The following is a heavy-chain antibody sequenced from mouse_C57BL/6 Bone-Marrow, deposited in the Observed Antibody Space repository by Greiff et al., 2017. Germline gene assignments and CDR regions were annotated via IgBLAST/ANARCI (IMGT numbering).Heavy chain of an antibody. CDR1: GYTFTSYW. J-gene: IGHJ3*01. CDR2: IDPNSGGT. CDR3: ANWGFAY. V-gene: IGHV1-72*01. D-gene: IGHD4-1*01. Sequence: QVQLKESGADLVKPGASVKLSCTASGYTFTSYWMHWVKQRPGRGLEWIGRIDPNSGGTNYTEKFKSKATLTGDKTSSTAYLQLSSLASEDSAVFSCANWGFAYWGQGTLVTVSA.